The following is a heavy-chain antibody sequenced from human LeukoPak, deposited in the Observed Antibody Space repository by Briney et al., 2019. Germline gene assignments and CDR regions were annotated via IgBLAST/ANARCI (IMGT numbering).Heavy chain of an antibody. CDR3: ARQEGGTTYDY. CDR2: IYYSGST. CDR1: GGSISSYY. Sequence: PSETLSLTCTVSGGSISSYYWSWIRQPPGKGLEWIGYIYYSGSTNYNPSLKSRVTISVDTSKNQFSLKLTSVTAADTAFYYCARQEGGTTYDYWGQGTLVTVSS. D-gene: IGHD1-7*01. J-gene: IGHJ4*02. V-gene: IGHV4-59*08.